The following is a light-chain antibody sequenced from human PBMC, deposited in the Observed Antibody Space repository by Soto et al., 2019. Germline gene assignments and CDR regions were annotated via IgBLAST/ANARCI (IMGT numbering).Light chain of an antibody. V-gene: IGKV3-11*01. CDR3: QHRNNWAIT. CDR1: QSVSSY. CDR2: HAS. J-gene: IGKJ5*01. Sequence: EIVLTQSPATLSLSPGERATLSCRASQSVSSYLAWYQQKPGQAPRLLIYHASTRATGNPASFSGSGSGTDFTLHISSLEPEDFAVYYCQHRNNWAITFSQGTRLEIK.